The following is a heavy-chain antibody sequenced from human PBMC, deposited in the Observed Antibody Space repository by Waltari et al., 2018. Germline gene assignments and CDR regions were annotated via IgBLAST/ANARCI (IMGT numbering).Heavy chain of an antibody. CDR1: GFTFSSYS. CDR2: ISSSSSYI. V-gene: IGHV3-21*01. CDR3: VRDGVAVAGTLDY. J-gene: IGHJ4*02. Sequence: EVQLVESGGGLVKPGGSLRLSCAASGFTFSSYSMNWVRRAPGKGLEWVSSISSSSSYIYYADSVKGRFTISRDNAKNSLYLQMNSLRAEDTAVYYCVRDGVAVAGTLDYWGQGTLVTVSS. D-gene: IGHD6-19*01.